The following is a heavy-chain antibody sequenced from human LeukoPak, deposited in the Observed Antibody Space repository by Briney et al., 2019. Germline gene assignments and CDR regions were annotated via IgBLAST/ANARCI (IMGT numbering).Heavy chain of an antibody. Sequence: SETLSLTCTVSGGSISSYYWSWIRQTAGKRLEWIGRIYTSGSTDYSPSLRGRVTISVDKSKNHLSLKLNSVTAADTAVYYCATSAAVGGVKWFDPWGQGTLVTVPS. D-gene: IGHD6-19*01. CDR1: GGSISSYY. V-gene: IGHV4-4*07. CDR2: IYTSGST. J-gene: IGHJ5*02. CDR3: ATSAAVGGVKWFDP.